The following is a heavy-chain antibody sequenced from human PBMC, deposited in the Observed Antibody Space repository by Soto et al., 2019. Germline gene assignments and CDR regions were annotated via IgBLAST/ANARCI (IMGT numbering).Heavy chain of an antibody. CDR3: ARTRVAAAYNWFDH. J-gene: IGHJ5*02. D-gene: IGHD6-13*01. V-gene: IGHV4-39*01. CDR1: GGSISSSSYY. CDR2: IYYSGST. Sequence: XASLSLTSTVSGGSISSSSYYWGWIRQPPGKGLEWIGSIYYSGSTYYNPSLKSRVTISVDTSKNQFSLKLSSVTAADTAVYYCARTRVAAAYNWFDHWGQGTLVTVSS.